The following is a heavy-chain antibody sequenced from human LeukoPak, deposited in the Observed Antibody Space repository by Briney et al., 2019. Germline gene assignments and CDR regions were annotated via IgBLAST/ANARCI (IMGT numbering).Heavy chain of an antibody. CDR3: ARERGDPIPYGMDV. Sequence: PSETLSLTCTVSGGSISSGSYYWSWIRQPAGKGLEWIGRIYTSGSTNYNPSLKSRVTISVDTSKNQFSLKLSSVTAADTAVYYCARERGDPIPYGMDVWGQGTTVTVSS. V-gene: IGHV4-61*02. CDR1: GGSISSGSYY. D-gene: IGHD2-21*02. J-gene: IGHJ6*02. CDR2: IYTSGST.